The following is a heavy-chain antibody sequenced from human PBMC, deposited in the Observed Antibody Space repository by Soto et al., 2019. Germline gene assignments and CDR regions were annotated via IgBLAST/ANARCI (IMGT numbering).Heavy chain of an antibody. CDR2: IYYTGST. J-gene: IGHJ4*02. D-gene: IGHD3-10*01. CDR1: GLSISSGDYS. V-gene: IGHV4-30-4*01. CDR3: ATERYGSGNNVFDY. Sequence: QAQLQESGPGLVKPSQTLSLSCTVSGLSISSGDYSCSWIREPPGKGMEWIGYIYYTGSTYYNPSLKSRVTISVDTSKHQFSLKLSSVTGADPAVYYCATERYGSGNNVFDYWGQGTLVTVSS.